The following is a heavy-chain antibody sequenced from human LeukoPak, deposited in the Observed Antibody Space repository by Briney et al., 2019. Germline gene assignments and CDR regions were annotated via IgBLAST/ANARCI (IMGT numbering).Heavy chain of an antibody. Sequence: SETLSLTCAVYGGSFSGYYWSWIRQPPGKGLEWFGEINHSGSTNSNPSLNSRVTISVDTSKNQFSLKLSSVTAADTAVYYCARDQGKPSLMQPYFDYWGQGTLVTVSS. CDR2: INHSGST. V-gene: IGHV4-34*01. CDR3: ARDQGKPSLMQPYFDY. D-gene: IGHD1-14*01. J-gene: IGHJ4*02. CDR1: GGSFSGYY.